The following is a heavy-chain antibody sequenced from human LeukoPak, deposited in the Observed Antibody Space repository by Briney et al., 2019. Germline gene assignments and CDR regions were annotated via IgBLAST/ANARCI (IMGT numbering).Heavy chain of an antibody. CDR3: ARQGPGYCSSTSCYGVDY. Sequence: GASVKVSRKASGYTFTSSAMNWVRQAPGQGLEWMGWINTNTGNPTYAQGFTGRFVFSLDTSVSTAYLQISSLKAEDTAVYYCARQGPGYCSSTSCYGVDYWGQGTLVTVSS. CDR1: GYTFTSSA. D-gene: IGHD2-2*01. J-gene: IGHJ4*02. V-gene: IGHV7-4-1*02. CDR2: INTNTGNP.